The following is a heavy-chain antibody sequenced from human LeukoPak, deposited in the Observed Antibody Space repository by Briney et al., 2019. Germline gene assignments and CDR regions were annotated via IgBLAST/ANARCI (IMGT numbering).Heavy chain of an antibody. J-gene: IGHJ6*02. Sequence: GGSLRLSCAASGFTFSSDSMNWVRQAPGKGLEWVSSISSSSSYIYYADSVKGRFTISRDNAKNSLYLQMNSLRAEDTAVYYCARDRSTIFGVVFPYYYGMDVWGQGTTVTVSS. CDR3: ARDRSTIFGVVFPYYYGMDV. D-gene: IGHD3-3*01. CDR1: GFTFSSDS. CDR2: ISSSSSYI. V-gene: IGHV3-21*01.